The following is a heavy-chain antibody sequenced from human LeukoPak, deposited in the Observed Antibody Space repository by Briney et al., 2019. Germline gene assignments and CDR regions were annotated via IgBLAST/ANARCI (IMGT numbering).Heavy chain of an antibody. Sequence: SETLSLTCAVYGGSFSGPYWGWIRQPPGKGLEWIGTIYYTGDTYYNPSLKSRVTISVDTSNDQFSLELTSVTAADTAVYYCARESSVTATYWGQGTLVIVSS. V-gene: IGHV4-34*01. CDR3: ARESSVTATY. CDR2: IYYTGDT. CDR1: GGSFSGPY. J-gene: IGHJ4*02. D-gene: IGHD2-15*01.